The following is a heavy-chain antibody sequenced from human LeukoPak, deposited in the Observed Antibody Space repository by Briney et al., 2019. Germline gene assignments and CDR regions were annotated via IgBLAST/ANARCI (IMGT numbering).Heavy chain of an antibody. V-gene: IGHV1-69*11. CDR2: IIPILGTA. CDR1: GGTFSSYA. Sequence: ASVKVSCKASGGTFSSYAISWVRQAPGQGLEWMGRIIPILGTANYAQKFQGRVTITTDESTSTAYMELSSLRSEDTAVYYCARASVVVPADFDYWGQGTLVTVSS. D-gene: IGHD2-2*01. CDR3: ARASVVVPADFDY. J-gene: IGHJ4*02.